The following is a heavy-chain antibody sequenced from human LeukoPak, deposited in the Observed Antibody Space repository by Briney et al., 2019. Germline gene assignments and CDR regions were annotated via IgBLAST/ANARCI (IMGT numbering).Heavy chain of an antibody. J-gene: IGHJ4*02. CDR1: GFTFSNYN. CDR2: ISGSGSSI. Sequence: GGSLRLSCAASGFTFSNYNMNWVRQAPGKGLEWISYISGSGSSISYADSVKGRLTISRDNAKNSLLLQMNGLRDEDTAVYYCARDGITSGWCVDNWGQGTLVTVSS. D-gene: IGHD6-19*01. V-gene: IGHV3-48*02. CDR3: ARDGITSGWCVDN.